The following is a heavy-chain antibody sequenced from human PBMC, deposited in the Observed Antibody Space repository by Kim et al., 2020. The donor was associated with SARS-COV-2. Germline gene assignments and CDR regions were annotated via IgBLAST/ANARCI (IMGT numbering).Heavy chain of an antibody. J-gene: IGHJ3*02. CDR3: ASGVVRDVGGDAFDI. Sequence: PSLKSRVTISIDTSKIHFSLKLSSVTAADTAVYYCASGVVRDVGGDAFDIWGQGTMVTVSS. D-gene: IGHD3-10*02. V-gene: IGHV4-31*02.